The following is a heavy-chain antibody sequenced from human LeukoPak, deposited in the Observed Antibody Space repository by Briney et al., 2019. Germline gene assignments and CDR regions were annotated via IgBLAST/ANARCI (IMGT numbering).Heavy chain of an antibody. D-gene: IGHD3-22*01. J-gene: IGHJ4*02. CDR1: GYTFTSYG. CDR2: ISAYNGNT. CDR3: AREGYDSSGYYF. Sequence: ASVKVSCKASGYTFTSYGISWVRQAPGQGLEWMGWISAYNGNTNYAQKFQGRVTITADESTSTAYMELSSLRSEDTAVYYCAREGYDSSGYYFWGQGTLVTVSS. V-gene: IGHV1-18*01.